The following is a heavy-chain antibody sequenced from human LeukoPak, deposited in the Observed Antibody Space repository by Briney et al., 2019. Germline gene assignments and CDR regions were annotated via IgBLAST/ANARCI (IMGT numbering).Heavy chain of an antibody. CDR3: ARRYGYFDY. D-gene: IGHD3-10*01. J-gene: IGHJ4*02. Sequence: PGVSLRLSCAASGFTFSDYSMNWVRQAPAKGLEWVSYISSSSTTIYCAASVKGRFTISRDNAKNSLYLQMNSLRDEDTAVYYCARRYGYFDYWGQGTLVTVSS. CDR1: GFTFSDYS. CDR2: ISSSSTTI. V-gene: IGHV3-48*02.